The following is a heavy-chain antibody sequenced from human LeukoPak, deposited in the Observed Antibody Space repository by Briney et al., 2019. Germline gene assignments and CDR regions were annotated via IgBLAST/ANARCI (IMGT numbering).Heavy chain of an antibody. V-gene: IGHV4-39*07. CDR3: ARVRAAAIPYYFDY. CDR2: IYYSGST. Sequence: PSETLSLTCTVSGGSISSSSYYWGWIRQPPGKGLEWIGSIYYSGSTYYNPSLKSRVTISVDTSKNQFSLKLTSVTAADTAAYYCARVRAAAIPYYFDYWGQGTLVTVSS. D-gene: IGHD6-13*01. CDR1: GGSISSSSYY. J-gene: IGHJ4*02.